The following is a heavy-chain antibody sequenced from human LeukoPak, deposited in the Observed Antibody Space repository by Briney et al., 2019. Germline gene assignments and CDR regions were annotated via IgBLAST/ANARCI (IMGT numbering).Heavy chain of an antibody. Sequence: GASVKVSCKASGYTFTSYGISWVRQAPRQGLEWMGWISAYNGNTNYAQKLQGRVTMTTDTSTSTAYMELRSLRSDDTAVYYCARMDIVVVPAVDPRDYWGQGTLVTVSS. J-gene: IGHJ4*02. V-gene: IGHV1-18*01. D-gene: IGHD2-2*03. CDR3: ARMDIVVVPAVDPRDY. CDR2: ISAYNGNT. CDR1: GYTFTSYG.